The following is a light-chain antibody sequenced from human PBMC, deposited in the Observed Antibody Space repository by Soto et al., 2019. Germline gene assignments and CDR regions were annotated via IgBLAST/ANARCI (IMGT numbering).Light chain of an antibody. J-gene: IGLJ2*01. CDR2: GVG. V-gene: IGLV2-11*01. CDR1: SSGVGGYNY. Sequence: QSALTQPRSVSGSPGQSVTISCTGTSSGVGGYNYVSWYQQHPDKAPKLMIYGVGKRPSGVPDRFSGSKSGNTASLTISGLQAEDEADYYCCSYTGSYTFVVFGGGTKVTVL. CDR3: CSYTGSYTFVV.